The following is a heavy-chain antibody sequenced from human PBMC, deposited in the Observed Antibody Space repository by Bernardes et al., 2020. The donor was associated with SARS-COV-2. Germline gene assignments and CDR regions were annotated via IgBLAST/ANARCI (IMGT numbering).Heavy chain of an antibody. Sequence: SETLSLTCAVYGGSFSDYFCSWIRQPPGKGLEWIGEINHSGSTNYNPSLKSRVTISVDTSKNQFFLKLSSVTAADTAVYYCASDGPLIPTAGTFDYWGQGTLVTVSS. J-gene: IGHJ4*02. CDR3: ASDGPLIPTAGTFDY. V-gene: IGHV4-34*01. CDR2: INHSGST. CDR1: GGSFSDYF. D-gene: IGHD6-13*01.